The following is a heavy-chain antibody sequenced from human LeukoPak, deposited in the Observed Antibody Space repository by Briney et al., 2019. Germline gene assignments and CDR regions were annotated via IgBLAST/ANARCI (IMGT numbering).Heavy chain of an antibody. D-gene: IGHD2-15*01. Sequence: GASVKVSCKASGGPFSRLAISWVRQAPGQGLEWMGDIMPVYGTANYAQNFQGRVTITTDESTSTGYMELGRLTSEDTAVYYCARDISGPVGYFQHWGQGTLVTVSS. CDR2: IMPVYGTA. J-gene: IGHJ1*01. V-gene: IGHV1-69*05. CDR1: GGPFSRLA. CDR3: ARDISGPVGYFQH.